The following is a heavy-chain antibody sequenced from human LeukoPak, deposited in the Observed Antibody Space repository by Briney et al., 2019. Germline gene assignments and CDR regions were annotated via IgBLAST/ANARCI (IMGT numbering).Heavy chain of an antibody. Sequence: SVKVSCKASGYTFTSYAMNWVRQAPGQGLEWMGGIIPIFGTANYAQKFQGRVTITADESTSTAYMELSSLRSEDTAVYYCASGEYYYGSGSYYRPYYYYMDVWGKGTTVTISS. V-gene: IGHV1-69*13. D-gene: IGHD3-10*01. J-gene: IGHJ6*03. CDR2: IIPIFGTA. CDR1: GYTFTSYA. CDR3: ASGEYYYGSGSYYRPYYYYMDV.